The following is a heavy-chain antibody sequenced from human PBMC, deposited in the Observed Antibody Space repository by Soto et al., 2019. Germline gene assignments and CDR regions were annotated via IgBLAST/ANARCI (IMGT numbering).Heavy chain of an antibody. D-gene: IGHD6-13*01. J-gene: IGHJ4*02. CDR3: ATSQAATRYSSVFDY. CDR2: ISWNSGSI. V-gene: IGHV3-9*01. CDR1: GFTFDDYA. Sequence: EVQLVESGGGLVQPGRSLRLSCAASGFTFDDYAMHWVRQAPGKGLEWVSGISWNSGSIGYADSVKGRFTISRDNAKNSLYLQMNSLRAEDTALYYCATSQAATRYSSVFDYWGQGTLVTVSS.